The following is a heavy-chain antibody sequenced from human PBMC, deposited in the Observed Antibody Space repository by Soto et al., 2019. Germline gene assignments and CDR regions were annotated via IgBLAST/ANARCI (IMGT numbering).Heavy chain of an antibody. CDR1: RGLFSSYV. CDR2: VNPILNIA. J-gene: IGHJ4*02. D-gene: IGHD2-15*01. V-gene: IGHV1-69*10. CDR3: AAGYCSGGSCSRGPDY. Sequence: ASVKVSCKAPRGLFSSYVFNWVRQAPGQVLERMGGVNPILNIADHAQKFQERVTITRDMSTSTAYMELSSLRSEDTAVYYCAAGYCSGGSCSRGPDYWGQGTLVTVSS.